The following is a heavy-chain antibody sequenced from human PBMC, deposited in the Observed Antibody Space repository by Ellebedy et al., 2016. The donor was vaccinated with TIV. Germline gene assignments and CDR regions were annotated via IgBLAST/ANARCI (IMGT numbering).Heavy chain of an antibody. CDR1: GFPIKIYA. D-gene: IGHD6-19*01. CDR2: ISGSGGST. CDR3: AIPHVAVADRKD. V-gene: IGHV3-23*01. J-gene: IGHJ4*02. Sequence: GESLKISXEVSGFPIKIYAMSWVRQAPGKGLEWVSAISGSGGSTHYADSVKGRFTISRDNSKNTLYLQMNSLRAEDTAIYYCAIPHVAVADRKDWGQGTLVIVSS.